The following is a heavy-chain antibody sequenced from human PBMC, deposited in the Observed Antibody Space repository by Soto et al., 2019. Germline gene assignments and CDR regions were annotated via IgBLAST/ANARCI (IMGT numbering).Heavy chain of an antibody. V-gene: IGHV4-34*01. Sequence: QVQLQQWGAGLLKPSETLSLTCAVYGGSFSGYYWSWIRQPPGKGLEWIGEINHSGSTNYNPSLKSRVTISVDTSKNQFSLKLSSVTAADTAVYYCAQIAAAGIFVGYWGQGTLVTVSS. CDR3: AQIAAAGIFVGY. CDR2: INHSGST. CDR1: GGSFSGYY. D-gene: IGHD6-13*01. J-gene: IGHJ4*02.